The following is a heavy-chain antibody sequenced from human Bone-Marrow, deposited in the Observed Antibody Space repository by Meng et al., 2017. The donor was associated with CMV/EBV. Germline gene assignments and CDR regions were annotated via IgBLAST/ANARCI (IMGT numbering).Heavy chain of an antibody. CDR3: ARAPDFPYYFDY. CDR1: GFTFSSYG. CDR2: IRYDGSNK. V-gene: IGHV3-30*02. J-gene: IGHJ4*02. Sequence: GESLKISCAASGFTFSSYGMHWVRQAPGKGLEWVAFIRYDGSNKYYADSVKGRFTISRDNSKNTLYLQMNSLRAEDRAVYYCARAPDFPYYFDYWGQGTLVTVSS.